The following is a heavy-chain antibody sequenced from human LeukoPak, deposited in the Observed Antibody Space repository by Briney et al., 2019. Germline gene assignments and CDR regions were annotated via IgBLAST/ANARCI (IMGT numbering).Heavy chain of an antibody. D-gene: IGHD3-16*01. CDR2: IYYSGST. CDR3: ARPDYPKGGYYYGMDV. J-gene: IGHJ6*02. Sequence: SETLSLTCIVSGGSISSYYWSWIRQPPGKGLEWIGYIYYSGSTNYNPSLKSRVTISVDTSKNQFSLKLSSVTAADTAVYYCARPDYPKGGYYYGMDVWGQGPRSPPP. CDR1: GGSISSYY. V-gene: IGHV4-59*08.